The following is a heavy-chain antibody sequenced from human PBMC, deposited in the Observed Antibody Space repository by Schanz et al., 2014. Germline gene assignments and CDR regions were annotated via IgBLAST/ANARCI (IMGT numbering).Heavy chain of an antibody. CDR1: GFTFSSYG. J-gene: IGHJ4*02. D-gene: IGHD2-15*01. CDR3: ARDRGYCSGGSCLTFDY. Sequence: QVQLVESGGGVVQPGRSLRLSCAASGFTFSSYGMHWVRQAPGKGLEWVAAMSYDGSIKYYGDSVKGRFTISRENAKNSLYLQMNSLRAGDTAVYYCARDRGYCSGGSCLTFDYWGQGTLVTVSS. V-gene: IGHV3-33*01. CDR2: MSYDGSIK.